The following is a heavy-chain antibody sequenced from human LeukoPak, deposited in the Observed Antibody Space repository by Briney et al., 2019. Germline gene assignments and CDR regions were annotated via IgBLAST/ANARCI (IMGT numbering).Heavy chain of an antibody. CDR1: GYTCTSYY. V-gene: IGHV1-46*01. CDR2: INPSGGST. CDR3: ARGEGGCSSTSCYVDY. J-gene: IGHJ4*02. Sequence: ASVKVSCKASGYTCTSYYMHWVRQAPGQGLEWMGIINPSGGSTSYAQKFQGRVTMTRDTSTSTVYMELSSLRSDDTAVYYCARGEGGCSSTSCYVDYWGQGTLVTVSS. D-gene: IGHD2-2*01.